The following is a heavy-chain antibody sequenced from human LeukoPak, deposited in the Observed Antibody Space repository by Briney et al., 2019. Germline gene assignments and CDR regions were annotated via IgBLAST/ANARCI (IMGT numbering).Heavy chain of an antibody. V-gene: IGHV1-18*01. CDR2: ISAYNGNT. D-gene: IGHD3-10*01. J-gene: IGHJ3*02. Sequence: ASVKVSCKASGYTFTSYGISWVRQAPGQGLEWMGWISAYNGNTNYAQKLQGRVTMTTDTSTSTAYMELRSLRSDDTAVYYCARDYYGSGSYLGTAFDIWGQGTMVTVSS. CDR3: ARDYYGSGSYLGTAFDI. CDR1: GYTFTSYG.